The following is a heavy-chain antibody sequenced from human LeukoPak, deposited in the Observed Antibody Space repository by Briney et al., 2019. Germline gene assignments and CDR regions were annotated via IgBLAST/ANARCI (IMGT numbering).Heavy chain of an antibody. V-gene: IGHV3-53*01. CDR2: IYGGGST. CDR1: GFTVSSNY. Sequence: GGSLRLSCAASGFTVSSNYMNWVRQAPGKGLEWVSIIYGGGSTYYADPVKGRFTISRDNSKNTLYLQMNSLRAEDTAVYYCARELRSETYRSYYFDYWGQGTLVTVSS. J-gene: IGHJ4*02. CDR3: ARELRSETYRSYYFDY.